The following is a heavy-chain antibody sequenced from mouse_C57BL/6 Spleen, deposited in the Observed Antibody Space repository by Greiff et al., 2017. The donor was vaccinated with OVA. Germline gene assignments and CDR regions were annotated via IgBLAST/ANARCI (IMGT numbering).Heavy chain of an antibody. V-gene: IGHV5-4*01. CDR3: ARDNYYDYDWYFDV. J-gene: IGHJ1*03. CDR2: ISDGGSYT. D-gene: IGHD2-4*01. Sequence: DVKLVESGGGLVKPGGSLKLSCAASGFTFSSYAMSWVRQTPEKRLEWVATISDGGSYTYYPDNVKGRFTISRDNAKNNLYLQMSHLKSEDTAMDYCARDNYYDYDWYFDVWGTGTTVTVSS. CDR1: GFTFSSYA.